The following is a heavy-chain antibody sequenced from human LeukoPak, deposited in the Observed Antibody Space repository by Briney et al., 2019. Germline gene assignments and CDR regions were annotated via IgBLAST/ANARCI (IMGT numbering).Heavy chain of an antibody. CDR3: AKDRSYGSGANDY. Sequence: GGSLRLSCAASGFTFSSYAMSWVRQAPGKGLEWVSAISGSGGSTYYADSVKGRFTISGDNSKNTLYLQMNSLRAEDTAVYYCAKDRSYGSGANDYWGQGTLVTVSS. CDR2: ISGSGGST. V-gene: IGHV3-23*01. J-gene: IGHJ4*02. CDR1: GFTFSSYA. D-gene: IGHD3-10*01.